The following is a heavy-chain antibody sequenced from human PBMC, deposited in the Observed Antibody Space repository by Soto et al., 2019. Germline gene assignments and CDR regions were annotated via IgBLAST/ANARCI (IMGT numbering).Heavy chain of an antibody. CDR3: AKPLYPSIAAAGTGHH. D-gene: IGHD6-13*01. Sequence: GGSLRLSCAASGFTFSSYGMHWVRQAPGKGLEWVAVISYDGSNKYYADSVKGRFTISRDNSKNTLYLQMNSLRAEDTAVYYCAKPLYPSIAAAGTGHHWGQGTLVTVSS. CDR1: GFTFSSYG. V-gene: IGHV3-30*18. J-gene: IGHJ4*02. CDR2: ISYDGSNK.